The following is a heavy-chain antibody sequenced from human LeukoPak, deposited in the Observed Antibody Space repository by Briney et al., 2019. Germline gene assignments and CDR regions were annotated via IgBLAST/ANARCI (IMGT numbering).Heavy chain of an antibody. CDR1: GFTFSSYA. CDR2: ISGSGGST. J-gene: IGHJ4*02. Sequence: GGSLRLSCAASGFTFSSYAMSWVRQAPGKGLEWVSAISGSGGSTYYADSVKGRFTISRDNSKNTLYLQMNSLRAEDTAVYYCAKSPSGWYDVWHSGEYYFDYWGQGTLVTVSS. V-gene: IGHV3-23*01. D-gene: IGHD6-19*01. CDR3: AKSPSGWYDVWHSGEYYFDY.